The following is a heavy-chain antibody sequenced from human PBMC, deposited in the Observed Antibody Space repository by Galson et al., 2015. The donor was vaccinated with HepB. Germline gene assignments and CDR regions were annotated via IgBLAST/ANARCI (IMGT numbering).Heavy chain of an antibody. CDR3: AKTGRPVSHYFDY. CDR1: AFIFSTPD. D-gene: IGHD2/OR15-2a*01. J-gene: IGHJ4*01. V-gene: IGHV3-23*01. CDR2: IGETAGDT. Sequence: SLRLSCAGPAFIFSTPDMNWVRQAPGKGLEWVSTIGETAGDTVYADSVKGRFTISRDTSKNTVYLEMSSLRADDTAVYFCAKTGRPVSHYFDYWGHGTLVTVSS.